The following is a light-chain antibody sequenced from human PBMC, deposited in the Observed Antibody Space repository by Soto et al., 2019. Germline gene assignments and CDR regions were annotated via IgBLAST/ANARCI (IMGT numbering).Light chain of an antibody. CDR1: SSEIGVYPF. J-gene: IGLJ1*01. CDR3: SSYSTTTTPLV. V-gene: IGLV2-14*01. Sequence: QSVLTQAASVSGSPGQSITISFTGNSSEIGVYPFVSWYQQHPGKAPTLIIYDVNSRPSGVSNRFSGSKSGNTASLTISGLQAEDEADYYCSSYSTTTTPLVFGAGTKVTVL. CDR2: DVN.